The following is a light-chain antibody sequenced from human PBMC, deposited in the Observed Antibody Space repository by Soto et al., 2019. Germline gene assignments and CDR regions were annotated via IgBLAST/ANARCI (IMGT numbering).Light chain of an antibody. CDR2: AVT. J-gene: IGLJ1*01. CDR1: SGDVGGYNY. V-gene: IGLV2-14*01. CDR3: SSYTSSSTI. Sequence: QSVLTQPASVSGSPGQSITISCTGTSGDVGGYNYVSWYQQHPGKAPKLMIYAVTDRPSGVSSRFSGSKSGNTASLTISGLQAEDEADYYCSSYTSSSTIFXTGTKVTVL.